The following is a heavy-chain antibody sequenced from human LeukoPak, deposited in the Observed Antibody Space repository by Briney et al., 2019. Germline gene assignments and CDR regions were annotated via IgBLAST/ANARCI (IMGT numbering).Heavy chain of an antibody. CDR3: ARELEIAVAGTLGY. D-gene: IGHD6-19*01. J-gene: IGHJ4*02. V-gene: IGHV3-53*01. CDR2: IYSGGST. CDR1: GFTVSSNY. Sequence: GGSLRLSCAASGFTVSSNYMNWVRQAPGKGLEWVSVIYSGGSTYYADSVKGRFTISRDHSKNTLYLQMKSLRAEDTAVYYCARELEIAVAGTLGYWGQGTLVTVSS.